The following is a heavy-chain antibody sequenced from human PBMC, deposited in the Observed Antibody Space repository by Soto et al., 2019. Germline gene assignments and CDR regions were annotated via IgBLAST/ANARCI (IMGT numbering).Heavy chain of an antibody. CDR3: ARVLYYAMEV. CDR1: GFSLSHPRMG. V-gene: IGHV2-26*01. CDR2: ISSNDEK. J-gene: IGHJ6*02. Sequence: QVTLKESGPVLVKPTETLTLTCTVSGFSLSHPRMGVSWIRQPPGKALEWLAHISSNDEKSYTTSLKSRLTISKDTSKSQVVLIMTIMDPVDTATYFCARVLYYAMEVWGQGTKVTVSS.